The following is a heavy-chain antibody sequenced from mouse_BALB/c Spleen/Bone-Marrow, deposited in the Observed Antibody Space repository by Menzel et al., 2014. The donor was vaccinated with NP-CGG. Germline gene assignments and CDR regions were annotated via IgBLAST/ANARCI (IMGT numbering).Heavy chain of an antibody. Sequence: EESGPGLVKPSQSLSLTCSVTGYSITGGYYWNWIRQFPGNKLEWMGYITYDGSNNYNPSLKNRISITRDTAKNQFFLKLNSVTTEDTATYYCARRGYGNLDYWGQGTTPTVSS. V-gene: IGHV3-6*02. J-gene: IGHJ2*01. CDR3: ARRGYGNLDY. CDR2: ITYDGSN. CDR1: GYSITGGYY. D-gene: IGHD2-10*02.